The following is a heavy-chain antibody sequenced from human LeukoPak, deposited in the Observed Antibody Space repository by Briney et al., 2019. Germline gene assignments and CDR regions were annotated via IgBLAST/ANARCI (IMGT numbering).Heavy chain of an antibody. CDR3: AREHSGSYYGYYFDY. V-gene: IGHV3-7*01. Sequence: GGSLRLSCAASGFTFSSYWMSWVRQAPGKGLEWVANIKQDGSEKYYVDSVKGRFTISRDNAKNSLYLQMNSLRAEDTAVYYYAREHSGSYYGYYFDYWGQGTLVTVSS. J-gene: IGHJ4*02. CDR1: GFTFSSYW. CDR2: IKQDGSEK. D-gene: IGHD1-26*01.